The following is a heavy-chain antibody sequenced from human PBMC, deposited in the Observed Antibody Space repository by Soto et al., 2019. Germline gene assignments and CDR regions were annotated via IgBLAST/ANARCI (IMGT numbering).Heavy chain of an antibody. CDR1: GFTFSNYA. V-gene: IGHV3-30-3*01. CDR2: ISYDGSNK. D-gene: IGHD6-19*01. Sequence: QVQVVESGGGVVQPGRSLRLSCTPSGFTFSNYAMNWVRQAPGKGLEWVAVISYDGSNKYYADSVKGRFTISRDNSKNTLYLQMNSLRAEDTAVYYCARGAPLRSIAVAGTIYWGQGTLVTVSS. CDR3: ARGAPLRSIAVAGTIY. J-gene: IGHJ4*02.